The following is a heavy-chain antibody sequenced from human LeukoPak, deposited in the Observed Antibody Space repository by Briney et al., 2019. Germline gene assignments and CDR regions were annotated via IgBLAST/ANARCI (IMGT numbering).Heavy chain of an antibody. CDR1: GGTFSSYA. V-gene: IGHV1-69*04. CDR2: IIPILGIA. Sequence: SVKVSCKASGGTFSSYAISWVRQAPGQGLEWMGRIIPILGIANYAQKFQGRVTITADKSTSTAYMELSSLRSEDTAVYYCSRGYSYGPEVYWGQGTLVTVSS. CDR3: SRGYSYGPEVY. J-gene: IGHJ4*02. D-gene: IGHD5-18*01.